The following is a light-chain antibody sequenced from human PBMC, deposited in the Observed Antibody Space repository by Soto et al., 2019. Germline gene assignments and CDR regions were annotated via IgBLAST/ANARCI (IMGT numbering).Light chain of an antibody. CDR3: QQSYSTPLT. Sequence: DIQVTQYPSSLSAFVGDRVTITCRASQSISSYLNWYQQKPGKAPKLLIYAASSLQSGVPSRFSGSGSGTDFTLTISSLQPEDFATYYCQQSYSTPLTFGGGTKVDIK. J-gene: IGKJ4*01. CDR2: AAS. CDR1: QSISSY. V-gene: IGKV1-39*01.